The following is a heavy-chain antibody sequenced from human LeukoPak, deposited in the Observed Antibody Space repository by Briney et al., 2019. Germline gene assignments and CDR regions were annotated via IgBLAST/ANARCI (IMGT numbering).Heavy chain of an antibody. CDR3: ARGGDYAGDALGY. V-gene: IGHV1-69*05. D-gene: IGHD2-2*01. CDR2: IIPIFGTA. Sequence: SVKVSCKASGGTFSSYAISWARQAPGQGLEWMGGIIPIFGTANYAQKFQGRVTITTDESTSTAYMELSSLRSEDTAVYYCARGGDYAGDALGYWGQGTLVTVSS. CDR1: GGTFSSYA. J-gene: IGHJ4*02.